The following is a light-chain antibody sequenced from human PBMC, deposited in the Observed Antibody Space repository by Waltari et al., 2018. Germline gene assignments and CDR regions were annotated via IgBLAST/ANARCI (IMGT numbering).Light chain of an antibody. CDR3: QQADTFPLT. CDR2: AAS. V-gene: IGKV1D-12*01. CDR1: QDINRW. J-gene: IGKJ5*01. Sequence: DIQMTQSPSSVSASVGDRVTITCRASQDINRWLAWYQQKPGKAPKLLSYAASTLQPWVPSRFSGSGSGTDYTLTINSLQPEDFAIYYCQQADTFPLTFGQGTRLEIK.